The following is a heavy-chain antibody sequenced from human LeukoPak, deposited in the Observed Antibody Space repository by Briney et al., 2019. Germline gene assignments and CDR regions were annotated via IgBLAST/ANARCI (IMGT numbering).Heavy chain of an antibody. CDR3: ARAGYCSGGSCSPSLYYYYYMDV. CDR1: GDSISSSSSY. J-gene: IGHJ6*03. V-gene: IGHV4-39*07. CDR2: IYYSGRT. Sequence: SETLSLTCTVSGDSISSSSSYWGWVRQPPGEGLGWIGSIYYSGRTYYNPSLKSRVTISVDTSKNQFSLKLSSVTAADTAVYYCARAGYCSGGSCSPSLYYYYYMDVWGKGTTVTVSS. D-gene: IGHD2-15*01.